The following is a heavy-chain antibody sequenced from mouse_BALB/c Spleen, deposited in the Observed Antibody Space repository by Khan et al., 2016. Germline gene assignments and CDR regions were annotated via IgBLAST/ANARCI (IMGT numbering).Heavy chain of an antibody. J-gene: IGHJ2*01. CDR3: TRGDYYGSGY. Sequence: VQLQESGPDLVKPSQSLSLTCTVTGYSISSGYSWHWIRQFPGNKLEWMAYIHSSGSTNYNPSLKSRISITRDTSKNQFFLQLISVTTEDTATYYCTRGDYYGSGYWGQGTTLTVSS. D-gene: IGHD1-1*01. V-gene: IGHV3-1*02. CDR2: IHSSGST. CDR1: GYSISSGYS.